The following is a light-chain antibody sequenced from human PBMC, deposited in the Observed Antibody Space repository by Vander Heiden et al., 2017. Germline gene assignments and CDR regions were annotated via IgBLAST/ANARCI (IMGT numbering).Light chain of an antibody. CDR1: QSSSSW. Sequence: DIQMTQSPSTLSASVGDRVTITCRARQSSSSWLGSYQQKPGKAPKLLIYKASSLESGVPSRFSGSGSGTEVTLTISSLQPDDFATYCCQQYNSYSPTFGQGTKVEIK. J-gene: IGKJ1*01. V-gene: IGKV1-5*03. CDR2: KAS. CDR3: QQYNSYSPT.